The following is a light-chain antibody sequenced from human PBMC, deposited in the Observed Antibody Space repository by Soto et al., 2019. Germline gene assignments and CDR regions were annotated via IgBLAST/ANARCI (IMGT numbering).Light chain of an antibody. CDR2: LGS. Sequence: DIVMTQSPLSLPVTPGESVSISCMSSQSLLHSNGYSYLEWYLQRPGQSPQVLIYLGSSRASGVPDRVSGSGSGTDFTLKISRVEAEDVGVYYCMQTLHTPWTFGQGTKVDIK. J-gene: IGKJ1*01. CDR1: QSLLHSNGYSY. CDR3: MQTLHTPWT. V-gene: IGKV2-28*01.